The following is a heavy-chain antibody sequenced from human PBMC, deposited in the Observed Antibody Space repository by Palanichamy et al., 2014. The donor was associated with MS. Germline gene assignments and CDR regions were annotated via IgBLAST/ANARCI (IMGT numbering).Heavy chain of an antibody. V-gene: IGHV4-61*02. CDR2: IYINGNT. Sequence: QVPLQESGPGLVKPSQSLSLTCSVSGGSIGMGGSYYWSWIRQPAGEGLEWIGHIYINGNTNYNPSLKNRVTMSVDTSKNRFSLKLRSVTAADTAVYFCANMIAAGGSRGGCYFDPWGRGTLVIVSS. D-gene: IGHD6-13*01. J-gene: IGHJ2*01. CDR1: GGSIGMGGSYY. CDR3: ANMIAAGGSRGGCYFDP.